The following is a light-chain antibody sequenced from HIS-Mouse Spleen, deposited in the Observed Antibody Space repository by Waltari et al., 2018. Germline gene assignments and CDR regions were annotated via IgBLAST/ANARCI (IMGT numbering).Light chain of an antibody. Sequence: SSELTQDPAVSVALGQTARITCSGDTLPRYYASWYQQKSGQAPVLVIYEDSKRPSGIPERFSGSSSGTMATLTISGAQVEDEADYYCYSTDSSGNHRVFGGGTKLTVL. CDR2: EDS. CDR1: TLPRYY. J-gene: IGLJ2*01. V-gene: IGLV3-10*01. CDR3: YSTDSSGNHRV.